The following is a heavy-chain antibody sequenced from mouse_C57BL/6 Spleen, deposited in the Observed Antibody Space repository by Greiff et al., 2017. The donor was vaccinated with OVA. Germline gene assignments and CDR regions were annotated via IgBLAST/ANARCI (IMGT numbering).Heavy chain of an antibody. Sequence: VQLQQSGPELVKPGASVKIPCKASGYTFTDYNMDWVKQSHGKSLEWIGDFNPNNGGTIYNQKFKGKATLTVDKSSSTAYMELRSLTSEDTAVYYCARRPSFHWYFDVWGTGTTVTVSS. CDR2: FNPNNGGT. CDR3: ARRPSFHWYFDV. V-gene: IGHV1-18*01. J-gene: IGHJ1*03. CDR1: GYTFTDYN.